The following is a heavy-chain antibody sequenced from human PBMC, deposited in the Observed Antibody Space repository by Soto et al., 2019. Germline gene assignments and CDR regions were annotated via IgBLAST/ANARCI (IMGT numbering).Heavy chain of an antibody. D-gene: IGHD5-18*01. CDR3: ARDNRQLWPGSAFDI. V-gene: IGHV4-4*07. J-gene: IGHJ3*02. CDR1: GGSISGYY. Sequence: SETLSLTCTVSGGSISGYYWSWIRQPAGKGLEWIGRIYTSGSTNYNPSLKSRVTMSVDASKNQFSLKLSSVTAADTAVYYCARDNRQLWPGSAFDIWGQGTMVTVSS. CDR2: IYTSGST.